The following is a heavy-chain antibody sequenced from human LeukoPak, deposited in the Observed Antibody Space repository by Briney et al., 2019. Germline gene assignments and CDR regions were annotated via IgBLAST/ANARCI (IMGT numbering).Heavy chain of an antibody. CDR1: GFTFSSYS. CDR3: ARDGPWRDSSGFDY. Sequence: PGGSLRLSCAASGFTFSSYSMNWVRQAPGKGLEWVSSISSSSSYIYYADSVKGRFTISRDNSKNTLYLQMNSLRAEDTAVYYCARDGPWRDSSGFDYWGQGTLVTVSS. V-gene: IGHV3-21*01. D-gene: IGHD3-22*01. J-gene: IGHJ4*02. CDR2: ISSSSSYI.